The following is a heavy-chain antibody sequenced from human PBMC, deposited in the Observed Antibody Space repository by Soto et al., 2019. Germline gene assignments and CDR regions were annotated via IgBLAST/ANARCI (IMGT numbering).Heavy chain of an antibody. D-gene: IGHD2-2*01. CDR1: GGSISSSSYY. CDR2: IYYSGST. CDR3: SQGPSYLYCSNTSFHNWVDP. Sequence: SATLSLACTVSGGSISSSSYYWGWIRQPPGKGLEWIGSIYYSGSTYYNPSLKSRVTISVDPSKNQFSLKLSSVTAADTAVYYFSQGPSYLYCSNTSFHNWVDPRGQGTLVPVSS. J-gene: IGHJ5*02. V-gene: IGHV4-39*03.